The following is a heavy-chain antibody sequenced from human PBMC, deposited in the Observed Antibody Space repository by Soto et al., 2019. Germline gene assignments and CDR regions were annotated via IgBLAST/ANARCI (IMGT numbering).Heavy chain of an antibody. D-gene: IGHD2-15*01. V-gene: IGHV1-2*04. CDR1: GYTFTGYY. J-gene: IGHJ6*02. CDR3: ARARGGNSYYYGMDV. CDR2: INPNSGGT. Sequence: ASVKVSCKASGYTFTGYYMHWVRQAPGQGLEWMGWINPNSGGTNYAQKFQGWVTMTRDTSISTAYMELSRLRSDDTAVYYCARARGGNSYYYGMDVWGQGTTVTVSS.